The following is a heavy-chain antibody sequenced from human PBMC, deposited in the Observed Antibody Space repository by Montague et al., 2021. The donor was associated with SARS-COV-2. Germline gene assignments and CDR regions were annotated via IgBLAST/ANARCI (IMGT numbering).Heavy chain of an antibody. Sequence: SETLSLTCTVSGGSITNDDWSWIRPPPGKGLEWIVNIFKNGDTDYSPSLKSRVIISVDTSKSQFSLKVASVTAADTAVYYCARYYERSLDVWGQGTTVTVS. CDR1: GGSITNDD. D-gene: IGHD3-22*01. CDR2: IFKNGDT. V-gene: IGHV4-59*08. CDR3: ARYYERSLDV. J-gene: IGHJ6*02.